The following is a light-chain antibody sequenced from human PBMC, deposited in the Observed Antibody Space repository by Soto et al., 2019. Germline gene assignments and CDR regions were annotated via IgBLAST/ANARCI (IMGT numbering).Light chain of an antibody. Sequence: QSALTQPASVYGSPGQSITISCTGTSSDVGSYNLVSWYQQHPGKAPKLMIYEVSKRPSGVSNRFSASKSGNTASLTISGLQAEDEGEYYCCSYAGSKVVFGGGTKLTVL. J-gene: IGLJ2*01. V-gene: IGLV2-23*02. CDR1: SSDVGSYNL. CDR3: CSYAGSKVV. CDR2: EVS.